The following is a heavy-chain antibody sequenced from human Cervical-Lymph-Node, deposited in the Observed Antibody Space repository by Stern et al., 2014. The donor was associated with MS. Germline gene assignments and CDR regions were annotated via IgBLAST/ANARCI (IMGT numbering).Heavy chain of an antibody. CDR2: IFPGGSDI. J-gene: IGHJ4*02. CDR1: GYTFTSYW. Sequence: EVQLVESGPEVKRPGESLKISCQASGYTFTSYWIGWGRQMPGKGLEWIAIIFPGGSDIRYSPSFQGQVTISADKSSSTAYLQWNTLKASDTAIYYCARQRYFDYWGQGTLVTVSS. CDR3: ARQRYFDY. V-gene: IGHV5-51*01.